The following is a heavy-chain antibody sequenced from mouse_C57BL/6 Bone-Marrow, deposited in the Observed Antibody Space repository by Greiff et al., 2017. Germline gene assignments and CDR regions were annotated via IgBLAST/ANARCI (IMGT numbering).Heavy chain of an antibody. Sequence: VQLQQSGPELVKPGASVKISCKASGYTFTDYYMNWVKQSHGKSLEWIGDINPNNGGTSYNQKFKGKATFTVDKSSSTAYMELRSLTSEDSAVYYCASGAYYYGSSYDYFDYWGQGTTLTVSS. V-gene: IGHV1-26*01. CDR1: GYTFTDYY. J-gene: IGHJ2*01. CDR3: ASGAYYYGSSYDYFDY. CDR2: INPNNGGT. D-gene: IGHD1-1*01.